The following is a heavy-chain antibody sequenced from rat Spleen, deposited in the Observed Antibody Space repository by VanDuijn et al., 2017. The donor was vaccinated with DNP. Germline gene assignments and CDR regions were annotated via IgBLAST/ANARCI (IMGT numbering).Heavy chain of an antibody. J-gene: IGHJ2*01. V-gene: IGHV5-31*01. Sequence: EVQLVESGGGLVQPGRSLKLSCVASGFTFSDYAMAWVRQSPKKGLEWVASITNTGGSTYYPDSVKGRFTISRDNAKSTLYLQMNSLRSEDTATYYCTRGTHWGQGVMVTVSS. CDR3: TRGTH. CDR2: ITNTGGST. CDR1: GFTFSDYA.